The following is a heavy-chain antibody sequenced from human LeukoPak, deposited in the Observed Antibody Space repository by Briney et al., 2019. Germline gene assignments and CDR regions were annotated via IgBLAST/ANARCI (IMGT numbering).Heavy chain of an antibody. J-gene: IGHJ4*02. CDR1: GYTFTSYG. CDR2: ISAYNGNT. Sequence: GASVKVSCKASGYTFTSYGISWVRQAPGQGLEWMGWISAYNGNTNYAQKLQGRVTMTTDTSTSTAYMELRSLRSDDTAVYYCARIDYYDSSGHYGGWTGDYWGQGTLVTVSS. V-gene: IGHV1-18*01. D-gene: IGHD3-22*01. CDR3: ARIDYYDSSGHYGGWTGDY.